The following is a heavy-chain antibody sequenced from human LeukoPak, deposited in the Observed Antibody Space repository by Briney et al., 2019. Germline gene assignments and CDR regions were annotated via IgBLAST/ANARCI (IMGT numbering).Heavy chain of an antibody. Sequence: PGGSLRLSCAASGFTFSNYWMSWVRQAPGKGLEWVANIKQDGSEKYYLDSVKGRFTISRDNGKNSLYLQMNSLRVEDTALYYCAKTIGYGSGNDRVGGWGQGTLVTVSS. CDR2: IKQDGSEK. D-gene: IGHD3-10*01. CDR1: GFTFSNYW. J-gene: IGHJ4*02. V-gene: IGHV3-7*01. CDR3: AKTIGYGSGNDRVGG.